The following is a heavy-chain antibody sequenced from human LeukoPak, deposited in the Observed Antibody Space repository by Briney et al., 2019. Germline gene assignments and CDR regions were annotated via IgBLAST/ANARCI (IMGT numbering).Heavy chain of an antibody. Sequence: GGSLRLSCAASGFTFSNYAIHWVRQAPGKGLEWVAAISYDGSIKNYADSVKGRFTISRDNSNNTLYLQMNSLRAEDTAVYYCAKDRSIAAGDDAFDIWGQGTMVTVSS. CDR3: AKDRSIAAGDDAFDI. D-gene: IGHD6-13*01. J-gene: IGHJ3*02. V-gene: IGHV3-30*04. CDR1: GFTFSNYA. CDR2: ISYDGSIK.